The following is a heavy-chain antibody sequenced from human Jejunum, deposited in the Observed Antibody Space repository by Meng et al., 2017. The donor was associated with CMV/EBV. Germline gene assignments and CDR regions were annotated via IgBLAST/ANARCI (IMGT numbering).Heavy chain of an antibody. D-gene: IGHD3-22*01. CDR2: INWSSAGT. J-gene: IGHJ4*02. CDR1: GFSFDDYG. V-gene: IGHV3-20*03. CDR3: AGIGDSSGYAKIDY. Sequence: GFSFDDYGMTWVRQAPGKGLEWVSGINWSSAGTYYADSVKGRFTISRDNAKNSLYLQMNSLRDEDTVLYYCAGIGDSSGYAKIDYWGQGTLVTVSS.